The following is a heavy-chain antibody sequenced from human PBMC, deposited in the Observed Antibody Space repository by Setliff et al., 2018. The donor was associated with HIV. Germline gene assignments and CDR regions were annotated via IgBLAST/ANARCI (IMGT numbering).Heavy chain of an antibody. CDR3: ARDQGLELRGDYYYYGMDV. CDR2: IHHSGTA. V-gene: IGHV4-38-2*02. D-gene: IGHD1-7*01. Sequence: SETLSLTCSVSGYSISSGYYWGWIRQPPGKRLECLGSIHHSGTAYDNPSLKSRVTMSVDTSKNQFSLKLSSVSAADTAVYYCARDQGLELRGDYYYYGMDVWGQGTTVTVSS. CDR1: GYSISSGYY. J-gene: IGHJ6*02.